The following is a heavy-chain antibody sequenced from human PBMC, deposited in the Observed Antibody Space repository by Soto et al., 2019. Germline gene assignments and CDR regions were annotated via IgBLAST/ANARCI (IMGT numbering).Heavy chain of an antibody. CDR3: ARPLQTGTTGYYYYGMDV. V-gene: IGHV5-10-1*01. J-gene: IGHJ6*02. Sequence: PGESLKISCKGSGYSFTSYLISWVRQMPGKGLEWMGRIDPSDSYTNYSPSFQGHVTISADKSISTAYLQWSSLKASDTAMYYCARPLQTGTTGYYYYGMDVWGQGTTVTVSS. CDR1: GYSFTSYL. CDR2: IDPSDSYT. D-gene: IGHD1-1*01.